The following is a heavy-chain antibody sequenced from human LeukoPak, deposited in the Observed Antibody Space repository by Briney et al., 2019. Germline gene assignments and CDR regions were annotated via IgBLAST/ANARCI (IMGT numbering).Heavy chain of an antibody. J-gene: IGHJ5*02. CDR3: ARDPNGYWFDP. D-gene: IGHD4/OR15-4a*01. CDR2: IYYSGNT. Sequence: SETLSLTCTVSGGSISSSSYYWGWIRQPPGKGLEWIGSIYYSGNTYYNPSLKSRVIISADTSKNQFSLKLSSVTAADTAVYYCARDPNGYWFDPWGQGTLVTVSS. V-gene: IGHV4-39*07. CDR1: GGSISSSSYY.